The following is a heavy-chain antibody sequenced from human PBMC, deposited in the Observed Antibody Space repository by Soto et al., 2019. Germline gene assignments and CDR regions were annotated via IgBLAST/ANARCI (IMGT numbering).Heavy chain of an antibody. CDR3: ARTYSSASWGRYYYYYYGMDV. J-gene: IGHJ6*02. CDR2: LIPIFGTA. Sequence: QVQVVQSGAEVKKPGSSVKVSCKASGDTFYNYAISWVRQAPGRGLEWMGGLIPIFGTANYAHKFQGRVTITADESASTAYMELSSVRSEDTAVYYCARTYSSASWGRYYYYYYGMDVWSQGTTVTVSS. V-gene: IGHV1-69*01. CDR1: GDTFYNYA. D-gene: IGHD6-6*01.